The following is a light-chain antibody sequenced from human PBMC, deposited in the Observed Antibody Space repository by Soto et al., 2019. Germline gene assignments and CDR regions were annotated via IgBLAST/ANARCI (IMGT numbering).Light chain of an antibody. CDR1: QTALSSSNNKSY. CDR2: WAS. Sequence: IVMTQSPDSLAVSLGETATINCKSSQTALSSSNNKSYLAWYQQKPGQPPKLLIYWASIRESGVPDRFSGSGSGTDFTLTISSLQAEDVAVYYCQQYYNAPWTFGQGTKVEIK. CDR3: QQYYNAPWT. V-gene: IGKV4-1*01. J-gene: IGKJ1*01.